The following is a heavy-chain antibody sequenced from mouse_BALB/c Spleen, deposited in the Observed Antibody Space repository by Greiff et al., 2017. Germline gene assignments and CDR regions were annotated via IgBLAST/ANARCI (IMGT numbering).Heavy chain of an antibody. D-gene: IGHD3-3*01. J-gene: IGHJ4*01. Sequence: EVQLQQSGAELVKPGASVKLSCTASGFNIKDTYMHWVKQRPEQGLEWIGRIDPANGNTKYDPKFQGKATITADTSSNTAYLQLSSLTSEDTAVYYCASGEGYYAMDYWGQGTSVTVSS. V-gene: IGHV14-3*02. CDR2: IDPANGNT. CDR1: GFNIKDTY. CDR3: ASGEGYYAMDY.